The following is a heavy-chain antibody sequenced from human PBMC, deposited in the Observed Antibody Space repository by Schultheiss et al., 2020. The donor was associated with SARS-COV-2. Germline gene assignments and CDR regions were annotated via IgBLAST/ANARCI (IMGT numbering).Heavy chain of an antibody. D-gene: IGHD3-3*02. J-gene: IGHJ4*02. CDR1: GYTFTSYY. CDR2: INPNSGNT. V-gene: IGHV1-8*02. CDR3: ARDGVSTDY. Sequence: ASVKVSCKASGYTFTSYYMHWVRQAPGQGLEWMGWINPNSGNTGYAQKFQGRVTMTRNTSISTAYMELSSLRSEDTAVYYCARDGVSTDYWGQGTLVTVSS.